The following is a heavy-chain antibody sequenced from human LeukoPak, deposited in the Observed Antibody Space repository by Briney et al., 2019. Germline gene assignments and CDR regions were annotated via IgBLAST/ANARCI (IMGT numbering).Heavy chain of an antibody. CDR3: VRQFDY. Sequence: PSETLSLTCSVPGASINSDAYYLSWVRQPAGKGLELIGRIYTSGSTDYNPSLKSRVTISVDTSKNQFSLRLSSVTAADTAVYYCVRQFDYWGQGTLVTVSS. V-gene: IGHV4-61*02. CDR1: GASINSDAYY. J-gene: IGHJ4*02. CDR2: IYTSGST.